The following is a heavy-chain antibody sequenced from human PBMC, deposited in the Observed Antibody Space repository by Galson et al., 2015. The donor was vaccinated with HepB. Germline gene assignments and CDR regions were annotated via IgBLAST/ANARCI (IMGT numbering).Heavy chain of an antibody. Sequence: SVKVSCKASGGTFTSYTISWVRQAPGQGLEWMGGIIPILGIVNYAQKLQGRVTMTTDTSTSTAYMELRSLRSDDTAVYYCARKRPWNYYYGMDVWGQGTTVTVSS. CDR2: IIPILGIV. CDR1: GGTFTSYT. V-gene: IGHV1-69*10. CDR3: ARKRPWNYYYGMDV. J-gene: IGHJ6*02. D-gene: IGHD1-1*01.